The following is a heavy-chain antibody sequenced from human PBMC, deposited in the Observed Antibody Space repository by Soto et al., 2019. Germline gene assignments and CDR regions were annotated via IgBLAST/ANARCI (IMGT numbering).Heavy chain of an antibody. D-gene: IGHD3-22*01. CDR1: GFTFTNYA. CDR2: IRCGGINT. CDR3: AITPMIAVFMDALDI. Sequence: GGSLRLSCAASGFTFTNYAMRWVRQAPGKGLEWVSAIRCGGINTFYADSVKGRFTISRDNSKNTLYLQMNSLRAEDTAVYYCAITPMIAVFMDALDIWGQGPKVT. J-gene: IGHJ3*02. V-gene: IGHV3-23*01.